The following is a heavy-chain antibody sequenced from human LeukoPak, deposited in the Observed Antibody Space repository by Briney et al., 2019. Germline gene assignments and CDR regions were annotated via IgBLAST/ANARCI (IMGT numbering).Heavy chain of an antibody. CDR2: ISNDGSNK. D-gene: IGHD5-24*01. V-gene: IGHV3-30*04. Sequence: GGSLRLSCAASGFTFSTYAMYWVRQAPGKGLEWVAVISNDGSNKYYADSVKGRFTISRDNSKNTLYLQMNSLRAEDTAVYYCAKGVWMATRTSADYWGQGTLVTVSS. CDR3: AKGVWMATRTSADY. CDR1: GFTFSTYA. J-gene: IGHJ4*02.